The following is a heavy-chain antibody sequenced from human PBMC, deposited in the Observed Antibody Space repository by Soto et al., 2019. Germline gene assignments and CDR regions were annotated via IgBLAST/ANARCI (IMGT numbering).Heavy chain of an antibody. Sequence: PGGSLRLSCAASGFTFNNYAVGWARQTPGEGLEWVATISASGAYTFYADSVKGRFTISRDNSQNTLFLHMRSLRAGDTATYYCAKEVIAARTYYFDHWGQGTLVTVSS. D-gene: IGHD6-6*01. CDR3: AKEVIAARTYYFDH. J-gene: IGHJ4*02. CDR2: ISASGAYT. CDR1: GFTFNNYA. V-gene: IGHV3-23*01.